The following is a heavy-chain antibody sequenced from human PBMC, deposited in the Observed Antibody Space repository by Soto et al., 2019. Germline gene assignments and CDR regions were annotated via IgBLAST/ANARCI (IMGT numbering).Heavy chain of an antibody. V-gene: IGHV3-23*01. CDR1: GYTFSSYA. Sequence: PGGSLRLSCAASGYTFSSYAMSWVRRAPGKGLEWVSGLSGSGTRTYYADAVKGRFTISRDNSKNTLYLQMSSLRAEDTAVYHCAKHDGRIAIFGVVIKGYFDYWGQGIPVTVSS. D-gene: IGHD3-3*01. J-gene: IGHJ4*02. CDR3: AKHDGRIAIFGVVIKGYFDY. CDR2: LSGSGTRT.